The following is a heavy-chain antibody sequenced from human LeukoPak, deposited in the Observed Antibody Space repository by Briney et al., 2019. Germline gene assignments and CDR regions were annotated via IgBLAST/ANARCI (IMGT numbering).Heavy chain of an antibody. J-gene: IGHJ6*02. Sequence: SETLSLTCTVSGGSISSYYWSWIRQPPGKGLEWIGYIYYSGSTNYNPSLKSRVTISVDTSKNQFSLKLSSVTAADTAVYYCARDGLASDYGGSYYHYYGMDVWGQGTTVTVSS. D-gene: IGHD4-23*01. CDR2: IYYSGST. CDR1: GGSISSYY. V-gene: IGHV4-59*01. CDR3: ARDGLASDYGGSYYHYYGMDV.